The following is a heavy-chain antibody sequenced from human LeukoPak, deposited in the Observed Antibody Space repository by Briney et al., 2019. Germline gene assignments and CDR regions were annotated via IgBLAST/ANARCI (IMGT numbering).Heavy chain of an antibody. V-gene: IGHV4-4*02. Sequence: GSLRLSCAASGFTFSSYSMNWVRQAPGKGVEWIGEIYHSGSTNYNPSLKSRVTISVEKSKNKFSLKLRSVAAPDTAVYYCARHRALGYCSGGSCYSRLYFDYWGQGTLVTVSA. CDR2: IYHSGST. D-gene: IGHD2-15*01. CDR3: ARHRALGYCSGGSCYSRLYFDY. CDR1: GFTFSSYSM. J-gene: IGHJ4*02.